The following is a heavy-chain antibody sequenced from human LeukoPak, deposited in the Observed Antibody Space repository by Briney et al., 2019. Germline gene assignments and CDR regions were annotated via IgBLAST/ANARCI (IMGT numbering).Heavy chain of an antibody. V-gene: IGHV5-51*01. CDR1: GYSFSSYW. D-gene: IGHD3-22*01. J-gene: IGHJ4*02. Sequence: GESLKISCKGSGYSFSSYWIGWVRQMPGKGPEWMGLIYPGDSDTRYSPSFQGQVTFSADKSISTVYLQWSSLKASDTAIYYCARQRLLLPPYFDYWGQGTLVTVSS. CDR2: IYPGDSDT. CDR3: ARQRLLLPPYFDY.